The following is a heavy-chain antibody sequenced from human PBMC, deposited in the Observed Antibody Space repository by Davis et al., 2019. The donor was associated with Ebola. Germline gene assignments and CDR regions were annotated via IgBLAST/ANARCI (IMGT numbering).Heavy chain of an antibody. Sequence: ASVKVSCKASGYTFSSYGINWVRQAPGQGLEWMGWINPHNGNTNYAQNVQGRVIMTSDTATTTAYMEVGSLRSDDTAVYYCARAQFPTTSDHWGQGTLVTVSS. J-gene: IGHJ4*02. D-gene: IGHD1-1*01. CDR2: INPHNGNT. V-gene: IGHV1-18*01. CDR1: GYTFSSYG. CDR3: ARAQFPTTSDH.